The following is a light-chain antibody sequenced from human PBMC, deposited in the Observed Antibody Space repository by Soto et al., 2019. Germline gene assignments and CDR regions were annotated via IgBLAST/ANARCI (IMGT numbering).Light chain of an antibody. V-gene: IGKV3-15*01. CDR1: QSVTFN. Sequence: QSPCALSSSLGERDTLSCRASQSVTFNLAWYRHKPGQAPGLLVYGASAGAPGVPARFRGSGSGTEGNVSIRSLHCLEFEVYVSQQYDNRSRRPFGGGTKVDIK. CDR2: GAS. CDR3: QQYDNRSRRP. J-gene: IGKJ4*02.